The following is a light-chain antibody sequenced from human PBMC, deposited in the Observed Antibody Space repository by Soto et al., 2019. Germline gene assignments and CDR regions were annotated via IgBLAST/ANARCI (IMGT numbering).Light chain of an antibody. Sequence: DIQMTQSPSTLSASVGDRDTITCRASQSITVWLAWYQQKPGKAPELLIYKASNLESGVPSRFSGSGSGTEFILTISSLQPDDFATYYCQQYESYPWTFGQGTKLEI. CDR2: KAS. J-gene: IGKJ2*02. V-gene: IGKV1-5*03. CDR1: QSITVW. CDR3: QQYESYPWT.